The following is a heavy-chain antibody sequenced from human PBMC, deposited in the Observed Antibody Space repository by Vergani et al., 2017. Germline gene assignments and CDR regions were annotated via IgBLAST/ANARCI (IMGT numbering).Heavy chain of an antibody. Sequence: QLQLQESGPGLVKPSETLSLTCTVSGGSISSSSYYWGWIRQPPGKGLEWIGSIYHSGSTYYNPSLKSRVTISVDTSKNQFSLKLSSVTAADTAVYYCARQDSSGWYYFDYWGQGTLVTVSS. CDR2: IYHSGST. D-gene: IGHD6-19*01. V-gene: IGHV4-39*01. CDR3: ARQDSSGWYYFDY. J-gene: IGHJ4*02. CDR1: GGSISSSSYY.